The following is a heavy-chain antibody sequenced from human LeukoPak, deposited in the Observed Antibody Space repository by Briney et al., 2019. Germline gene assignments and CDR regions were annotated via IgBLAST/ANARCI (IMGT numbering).Heavy chain of an antibody. D-gene: IGHD2-8*01. J-gene: IGHJ6*03. CDR1: GFTFNSYA. CDR3: ANGNRCTSPNCLGYYYFYMDV. Sequence: GGSLRLSCAASGFTFNSYAMSWVRQAPGKGLEWVSVISGSGANTYYADFVKGRFTISRDNSKNTLYLQMNSLRAEDTAVYYCANGNRCTSPNCLGYYYFYMDVWGKGTMVTVSS. CDR2: ISGSGANT. V-gene: IGHV3-23*01.